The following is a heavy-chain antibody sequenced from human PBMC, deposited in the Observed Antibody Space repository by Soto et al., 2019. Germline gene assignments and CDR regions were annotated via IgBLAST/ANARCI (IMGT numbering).Heavy chain of an antibody. D-gene: IGHD3-10*01. CDR3: AKGTMVRGDKEPYYYYGMDV. J-gene: IGHJ6*02. CDR1: GFTFSSYA. CDR2: ISGSGGST. Sequence: EVQLLESGGGLVQPGGSLRLSCAASGFTFSSYAMSWVRQAPGKGLEWVSAISGSGGSTYYADSVKGRFTISRDNYKKTLYLQMNSLRAEDTAVYYCAKGTMVRGDKEPYYYYGMDVWGQGTTVTVSS. V-gene: IGHV3-23*01.